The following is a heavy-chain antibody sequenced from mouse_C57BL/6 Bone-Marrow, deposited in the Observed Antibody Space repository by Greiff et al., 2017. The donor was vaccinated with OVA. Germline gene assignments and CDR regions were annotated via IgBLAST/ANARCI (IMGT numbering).Heavy chain of an antibody. V-gene: IGHV1-50*01. CDR2: IDPSDSYT. J-gene: IGHJ4*01. D-gene: IGHD1-2*01. CDR1: GYTFTSYW. Sequence: QVQLQQPGAELVKPGASVKLSCKASGYTFTSYWMQWVKQRPGQGLEWIGEIDPSDSYTNYNQKFKGKATLTVDTSSSTAYMQLSSLTSEDSAVDYCARFYGLYAMDYWGQGTSVTVSS. CDR3: ARFYGLYAMDY.